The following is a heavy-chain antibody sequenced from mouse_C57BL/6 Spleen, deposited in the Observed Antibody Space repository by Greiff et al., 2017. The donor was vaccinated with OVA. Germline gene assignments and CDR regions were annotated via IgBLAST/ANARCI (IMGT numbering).Heavy chain of an antibody. V-gene: IGHV5-6*01. CDR2: ISSGGSYT. CDR1: GFTFSSYG. J-gene: IGHJ2*01. Sequence: EVMLVESGGDLVKPGGSLKLSCAASGFTFSSYGMSWVRQTPDKRLEWVATISSGGSYTYYPDSVKGRFTISRDNAKNTLYLQMSSLKSEDTAMYYCARHLDRDFDYWGQGTTLTVSS. CDR3: ARHLDRDFDY.